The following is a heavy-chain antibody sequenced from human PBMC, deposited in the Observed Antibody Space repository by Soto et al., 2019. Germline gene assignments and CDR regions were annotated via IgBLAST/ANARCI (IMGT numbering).Heavy chain of an antibody. CDR3: TRLVSLRYFDF. V-gene: IGHV3-11*06. Sequence: QEQLVESGGGLVEPGGSLRLSCAASGFNLDDYYMSWIRQAPGKGLEYIAYISSLNHYNNYADSVKGRFTISIDKAQNSLELHMSGLRSDDTALYYCTRLVSLRYFDFCGRGTLVTVSS. CDR2: ISSLNHYN. D-gene: IGHD3-9*01. J-gene: IGHJ4*02. CDR1: GFNLDDYY.